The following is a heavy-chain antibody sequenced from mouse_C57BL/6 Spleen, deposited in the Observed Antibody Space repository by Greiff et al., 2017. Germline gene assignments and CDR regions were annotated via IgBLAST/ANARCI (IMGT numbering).Heavy chain of an antibody. CDR3: AIYYYGSSYWYFEV. Sequence: VKLQQSGPELVKPGASVKISCKASGYAFSSSWMNWVQQRPGKGLEWIGRIYPGDGATHYNGKLKGKATLTAAKSSSTAYSQLSSLSSYDLSVYFWAIYYYGSSYWYFEVWGTGTTVTVSS. J-gene: IGHJ1*03. CDR2: IYPGDGAT. D-gene: IGHD1-1*01. CDR1: GYAFSSSW. V-gene: IGHV1-82*01.